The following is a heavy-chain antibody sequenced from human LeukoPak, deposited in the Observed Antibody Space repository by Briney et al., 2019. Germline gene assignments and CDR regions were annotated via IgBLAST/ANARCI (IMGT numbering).Heavy chain of an antibody. CDR1: GFSVRDNY. D-gene: IGHD3-10*01. Sequence: GGSLRLSCSASGFSVRDNYMSWVRQAPGKGLEWVSVIYSGGSTYYADSVKGRFTISRDNSKNTLYLQMNSLRAEDTAVYYCATWLDFDYWGQGTLVIVSS. V-gene: IGHV3-66*01. CDR2: IYSGGST. J-gene: IGHJ4*02. CDR3: ATWLDFDY.